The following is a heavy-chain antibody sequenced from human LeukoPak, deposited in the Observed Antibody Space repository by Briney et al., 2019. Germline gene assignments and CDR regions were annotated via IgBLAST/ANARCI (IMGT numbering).Heavy chain of an antibody. V-gene: IGHV3-48*03. CDR2: ISSSGSTI. D-gene: IGHD5-18*01. J-gene: IGHJ4*02. CDR3: ARDLSGVAGYTYGRGIDY. Sequence: GGSLRLSCAASGFTFSSYEMNWVRQAPGKGLEWVSYISSSGSTIYYADSVKGRFTISRDNAKNSLYLQMNSLRAEDTAVYYCARDLSGVAGYTYGRGIDYWGQGTLVTVSS. CDR1: GFTFSSYE.